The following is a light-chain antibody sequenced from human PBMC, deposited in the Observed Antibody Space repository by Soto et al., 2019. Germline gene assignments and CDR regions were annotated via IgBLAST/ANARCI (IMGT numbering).Light chain of an antibody. J-gene: IGLJ3*02. CDR1: SSNIGSQN. Sequence: QSAVTQPPSVSGAPGQRVTISCTGSSSNIGSQNVQWYQQFPGTAPKLLIYGNANRPGGVPDRFAGSKSGTSAYLAITGLQAEDEADYYCQSYDSSLSALVFGGGTKLTVL. CDR3: QSYDSSLSALV. CDR2: GNA. V-gene: IGLV1-40*01.